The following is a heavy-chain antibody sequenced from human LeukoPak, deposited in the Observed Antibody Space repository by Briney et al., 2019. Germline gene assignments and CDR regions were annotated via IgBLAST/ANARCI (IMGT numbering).Heavy chain of an antibody. Sequence: RPGGSLRLSCTGSGFKYDDYGMTWVRQVPGKGLEWVSGINWSGSITDYADSVRGRFTISRDNAKKSLYLQMDSLRAEDTAFYYCARPPGSTSRAFDIWGRGTMVTVSS. CDR2: INWSGSIT. V-gene: IGHV3-20*04. CDR3: ARPPGSTSRAFDI. J-gene: IGHJ3*02. D-gene: IGHD3-10*01. CDR1: GFKYDDYG.